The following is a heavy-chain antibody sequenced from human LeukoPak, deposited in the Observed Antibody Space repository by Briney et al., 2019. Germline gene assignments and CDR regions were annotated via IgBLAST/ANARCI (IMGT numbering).Heavy chain of an antibody. CDR2: IKPDGTEK. Sequence: GGSLRLSCAASGLTFSSYAMSWVRQAPGKGLEWVANIKPDGTEKYYVDSLKGQFTISRDNAKNTLYLQVNSLRAEDTAVYYCARDAPGRIDYWGQGTLITVSS. CDR1: GLTFSSYA. V-gene: IGHV3-7*01. J-gene: IGHJ4*02. CDR3: ARDAPGRIDY. D-gene: IGHD1-14*01.